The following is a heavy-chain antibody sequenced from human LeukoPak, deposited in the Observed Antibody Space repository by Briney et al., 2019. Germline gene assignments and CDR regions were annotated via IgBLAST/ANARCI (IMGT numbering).Heavy chain of an antibody. CDR1: GFTFSDYY. J-gene: IGHJ3*01. D-gene: IGHD3-22*01. CDR3: ARGGPYYYDTSGYTV. CDR2: ISSSGSTT. V-gene: IGHV3-11*01. Sequence: GGSLRLSCAASGFTFSDYYMSWIRQAPGKGLEWVSYISSSGSTTYYADSVKGRFTISRDNAKNSLYLQMNSLGAEDTAVYYCARGGPYYYDTSGYTVWGQGTMVTVSS.